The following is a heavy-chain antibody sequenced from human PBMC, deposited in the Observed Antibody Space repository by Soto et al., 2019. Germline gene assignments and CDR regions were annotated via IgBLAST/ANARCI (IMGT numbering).Heavy chain of an antibody. V-gene: IGHV4-31*03. CDR1: GGSISSGGYY. CDR2: IYYSGST. D-gene: IGHD3-3*01. J-gene: IGHJ5*02. Sequence: PSETLSLTCTVSGGSISSGGYYWSWIRQHPGKGLEWIGYIYYSGSTYYNPSLKSRVTISVDTSKNQFSLKLSSVTAADTAVYYCARARRFLEWFLAWFDPWGQGTLVTVSS. CDR3: ARARRFLEWFLAWFDP.